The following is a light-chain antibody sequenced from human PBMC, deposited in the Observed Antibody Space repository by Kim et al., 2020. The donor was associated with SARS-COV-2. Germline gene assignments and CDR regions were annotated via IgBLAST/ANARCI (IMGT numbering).Light chain of an antibody. J-gene: IGKJ5*01. Sequence: MSPGERAALSCRASQSVSSTLAWYQQKPGQAPRLLIYGASTRATGIPARFSGSGSGTEFTLTISSLQSEDFAFYYCHQYDKWPLTFGQGTRLEIK. V-gene: IGKV3-15*01. CDR1: QSVSST. CDR2: GAS. CDR3: HQYDKWPLT.